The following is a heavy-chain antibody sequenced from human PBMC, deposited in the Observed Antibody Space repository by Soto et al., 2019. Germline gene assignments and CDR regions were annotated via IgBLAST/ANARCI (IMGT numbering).Heavy chain of an antibody. CDR3: ASPKIAFYNWFDP. Sequence: SSGTPSLTCPVSGGSISSSSYYWGWIRQPPGKGLEWIGSIYYSGSTYYNPSLKSRVTISVDTSKNQFSLKLSSVTAADTAVYYCASPKIAFYNWFDPWGQGTLVTVSS. J-gene: IGHJ5*02. CDR1: GGSISSSSYY. CDR2: IYYSGST. D-gene: IGHD3-3*02. V-gene: IGHV4-39*01.